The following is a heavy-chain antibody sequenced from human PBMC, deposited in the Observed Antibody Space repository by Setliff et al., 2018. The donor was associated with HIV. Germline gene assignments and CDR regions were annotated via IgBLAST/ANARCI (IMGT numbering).Heavy chain of an antibody. CDR1: GGTFSSYG. V-gene: IGHV1-69*05. CDR2: IIPMFGTG. Sequence: SVKVSCKTSGGTFSSYGISWVRQAPGQGLEWMGGIIPMFGTGFYAQKFQGRVTITTDESRSTAYMELSSPSSEDTAVFYCARVGHSSSYHYYGMDVWGQGTTVTVSS. J-gene: IGHJ6*02. CDR3: ARVGHSSSYHYYGMDV. D-gene: IGHD6-13*01.